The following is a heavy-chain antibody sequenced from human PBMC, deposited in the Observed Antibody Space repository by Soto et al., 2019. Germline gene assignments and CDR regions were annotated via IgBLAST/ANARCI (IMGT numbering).Heavy chain of an antibody. CDR1: GGSISSYY. CDR2: IYTSGST. Sequence: QVQLQESGPGLVKPSETLSLTCTVSGGSISSYYWSWIRQPAGKGLEWIGRIYTSGSTNYNPSLKSRVTMSVDTSKNQFSLKLSSVTAEDTAVYYCAARGCSSTICYSALDYWGQGTLVTVSS. CDR3: AARGCSSTICYSALDY. V-gene: IGHV4-4*07. D-gene: IGHD2-2*01. J-gene: IGHJ4*02.